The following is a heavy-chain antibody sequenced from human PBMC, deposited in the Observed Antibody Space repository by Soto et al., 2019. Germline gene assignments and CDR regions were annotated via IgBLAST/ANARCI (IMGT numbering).Heavy chain of an antibody. CDR2: IRAYSGNT. CDR3: ARDLPTMDV. Sequence: QVQLVQSGAEVKKPGASVKVSCKASGYTFTSYGISWVRKAPGQGLEWMGWIRAYSGNTNYAQKLQVRVTMTTDTSTSQAYMELTSLRSDDTAVEYCARDLPTMDVWGQGTTVTVSS. J-gene: IGHJ6*02. V-gene: IGHV1-18*01. CDR1: GYTFTSYG.